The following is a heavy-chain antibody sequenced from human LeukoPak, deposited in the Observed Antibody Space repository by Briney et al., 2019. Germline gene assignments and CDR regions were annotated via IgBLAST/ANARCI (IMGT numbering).Heavy chain of an antibody. V-gene: IGHV3-30*04. Sequence: PGGSLRLSCAASGFTFSSYAMHWVRQAPGKGLEWVAVISYDGSNKYYADSVKGRFTISRDNSKNTLYLQMNSLRAEDTAVYYCARVGQQLVQFLYFDYWGQGTPVTVSS. CDR3: ARVGQQLVQFLYFDY. D-gene: IGHD6-13*01. CDR1: GFTFSSYA. J-gene: IGHJ4*02. CDR2: ISYDGSNK.